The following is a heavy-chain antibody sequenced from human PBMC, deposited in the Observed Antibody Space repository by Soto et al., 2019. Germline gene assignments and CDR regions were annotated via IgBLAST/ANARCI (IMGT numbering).Heavy chain of an antibody. Sequence: QVQLMQSGAEVKQPGASVRVSCKASGYTFTNYNIHWVRQAPGQAPEWMGWIDAGSGSTKYSQMFQRRVTFTRYTSADSAYMELTGLRSEDAAVYSCASRLDVWGQGTTVAVSS. J-gene: IGHJ6*02. CDR2: IDAGSGST. CDR1: GYTFTNYN. CDR3: ASRLDV. V-gene: IGHV1-3*01.